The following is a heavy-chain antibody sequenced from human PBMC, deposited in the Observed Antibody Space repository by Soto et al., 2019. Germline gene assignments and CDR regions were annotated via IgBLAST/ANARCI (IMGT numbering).Heavy chain of an antibody. Sequence: EVERLESGGGIVQPGGSLRVSCVASGFTFRNFVKSWVRQAPGKGLEWVSAIRGTGGETFYADSVKGRFTISRDNSKNTLYLQMNSLRDEDTALYFCAQDREWGVVSPSHDYWGQGTLVTVSS. CDR2: IRGTGGET. V-gene: IGHV3-23*01. CDR1: GFTFRNFV. CDR3: AQDREWGVVSPSHDY. J-gene: IGHJ4*02. D-gene: IGHD2-21*01.